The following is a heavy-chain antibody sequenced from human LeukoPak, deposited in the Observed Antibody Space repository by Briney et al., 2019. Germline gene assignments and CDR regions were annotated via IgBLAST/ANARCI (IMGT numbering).Heavy chain of an antibody. CDR1: GGSISSYY. Sequence: SETLSLTCTVSGGSISSYYRSWIRQPLGKGLEWIGYINYRGATNYSPSLQSRVTISEDTSKNQFSLKLRSVTAADTAFYYCARQITGTGTHVYFDYWGQGTLVTVSS. J-gene: IGHJ4*02. CDR2: INYRGAT. V-gene: IGHV4-59*08. D-gene: IGHD1-1*01. CDR3: ARQITGTGTHVYFDY.